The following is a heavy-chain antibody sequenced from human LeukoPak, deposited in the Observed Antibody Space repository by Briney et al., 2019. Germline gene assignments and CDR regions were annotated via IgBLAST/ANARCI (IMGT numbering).Heavy chain of an antibody. J-gene: IGHJ6*03. CDR1: GFTFSTYW. V-gene: IGHV3-48*04. D-gene: IGHD3-10*02. CDR3: AELGITMIGGV. CDR2: IISSGSTI. Sequence: GGSLRLSCAASGFTFSTYWMMWVRQAPRKGLEWVSYIISSGSTIYYADSVKGRFTLSRDNAKNSLYLQMNSLRAEDTAVYYCAELGITMIGGVWGKGTTVTTSS.